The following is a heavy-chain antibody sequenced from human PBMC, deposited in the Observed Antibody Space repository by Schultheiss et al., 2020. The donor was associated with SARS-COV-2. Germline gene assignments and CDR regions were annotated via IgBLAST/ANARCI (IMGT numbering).Heavy chain of an antibody. CDR2: IIPIFGTA. V-gene: IGHV1-69*06. CDR3: ARGPQYDFWSPREDY. J-gene: IGHJ4*02. Sequence: SVKVSCKASGYTFTSYAMHWVRQAPGQGLEWMGGIIPIFGTANYAQKFQGRVTITADKSTSTAYMELSSLRSEDTPVYYCARGPQYDFWSPREDYWGQGTLVTVSS. CDR1: GYTFTSYA. D-gene: IGHD3-3*01.